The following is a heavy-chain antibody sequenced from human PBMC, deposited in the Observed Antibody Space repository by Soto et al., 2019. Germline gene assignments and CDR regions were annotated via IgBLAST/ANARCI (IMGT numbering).Heavy chain of an antibody. D-gene: IGHD3-3*01. V-gene: IGHV3-23*01. CDR3: AKVQLRFLEWLSDTYYFDY. Sequence: EVQLLESGGGLVQPGGSLRLSCAASGFTFSSYAMSWVRQAPGKGLEWVSAISGSGGSTYYADSVKGRFTISRDNSKNTLYLQMTSRRAEDTAVYYCAKVQLRFLEWLSDTYYFDYWGEGTLVTVSS. CDR1: GFTFSSYA. CDR2: ISGSGGST. J-gene: IGHJ4*02.